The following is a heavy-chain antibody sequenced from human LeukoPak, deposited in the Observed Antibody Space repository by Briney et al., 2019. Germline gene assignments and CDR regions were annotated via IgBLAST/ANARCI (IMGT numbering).Heavy chain of an antibody. CDR3: ARDLRDLEYSSSSDWFDP. J-gene: IGHJ5*02. Sequence: GASVKVSCKASGYTFTGYYMHWVRQAPGEGLEWMGWINPNSGDTNYAQKFQGRVTMTRDTSISTAYMELSRLRSDDTAVYYCARDLRDLEYSSSSDWFDPWGQGTLVTVSS. CDR1: GYTFTGYY. CDR2: INPNSGDT. D-gene: IGHD6-6*01. V-gene: IGHV1-2*02.